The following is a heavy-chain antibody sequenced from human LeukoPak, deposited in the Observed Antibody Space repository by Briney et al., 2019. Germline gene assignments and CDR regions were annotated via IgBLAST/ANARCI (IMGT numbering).Heavy chain of an antibody. J-gene: IGHJ4*02. CDR2: ISGSGNSP. V-gene: IGHV3-23*01. Sequence: PGGSLRLSCAASGFSFRSYAMNWVRQAPGRGLEWVSSISGSGNSPYYADFVKGRFTISRDNSKSTLYLQMNRLRAEDTAVYYCASGREGYNTAFGYWGQGTLLTVSS. CDR3: ASGREGYNTAFGY. D-gene: IGHD5-24*01. CDR1: GFSFRSYA.